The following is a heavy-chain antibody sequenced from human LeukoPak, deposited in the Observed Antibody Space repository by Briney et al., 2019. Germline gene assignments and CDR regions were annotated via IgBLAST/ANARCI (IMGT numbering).Heavy chain of an antibody. CDR3: ARSERMTDNGDYAFFDC. Sequence: GGSLRLSCAASGFSVSNDYMSWVRQAPGKGLEWVSFIYSAGRTYYADSVRGRFTISRDNSKNTLYLQMNSLRAEDTALYYCARSERMTDNGDYAFFDCWGQGTLVTVSS. D-gene: IGHD4-17*01. J-gene: IGHJ4*02. V-gene: IGHV3-53*01. CDR1: GFSVSNDY. CDR2: IYSAGRT.